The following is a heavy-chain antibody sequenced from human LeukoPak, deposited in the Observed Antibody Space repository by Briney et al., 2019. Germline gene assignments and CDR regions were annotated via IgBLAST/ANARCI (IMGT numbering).Heavy chain of an antibody. J-gene: IGHJ6*02. CDR3: AREAYLLWFGELAYYYYGMDV. Sequence: GASVKVSCKASGGTFSSYAISWVRQAPGQGLEWMGIINTSGGSTSYAQKFQGRVTMTRDTSTSTVYMELSSLRSEDTAVYYCAREAYLLWFGELAYYYYGMDVWGQGTTVTVSS. D-gene: IGHD3-10*01. CDR2: INTSGGST. V-gene: IGHV1-46*01. CDR1: GGTFSSYA.